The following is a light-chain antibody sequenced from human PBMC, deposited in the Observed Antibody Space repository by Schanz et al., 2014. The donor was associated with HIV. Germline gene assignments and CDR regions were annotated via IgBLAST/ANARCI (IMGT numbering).Light chain of an antibody. Sequence: DIQMTQSPSSLSASVGDRVTMTCRASQNIHRYLNWYQQKPGQAPKLLIYAAASLQSGVPFRFSGSGSGTDFTLTISSLQPEDVATYYCQKYNSAPLTFGPGTKVHIK. J-gene: IGKJ3*01. CDR3: QKYNSAPLT. V-gene: IGKV1-39*01. CDR1: QNIHRY. CDR2: AAA.